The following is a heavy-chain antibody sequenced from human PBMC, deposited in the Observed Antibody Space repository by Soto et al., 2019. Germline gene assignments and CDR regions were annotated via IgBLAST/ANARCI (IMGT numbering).Heavy chain of an antibody. CDR3: STTVITAPLFEY. J-gene: IGHJ4*02. CDR2: IRNKPNGHTT. CDR1: GFTFSGHY. D-gene: IGHD2-21*02. Sequence: GGSLRLSCEGSGFTFSGHYMDWVRQAPGKGLGWLGRIRNKPNGHTTAYAASVKGRFTISRDDSKNLVYLQMNSLKSEDTALYYCSTTVITAPLFEYWGQGTLVTVSS. V-gene: IGHV3-72*01.